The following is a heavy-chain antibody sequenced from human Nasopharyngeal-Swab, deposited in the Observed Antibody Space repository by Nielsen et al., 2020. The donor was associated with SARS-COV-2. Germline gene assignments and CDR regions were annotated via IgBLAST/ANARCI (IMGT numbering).Heavy chain of an antibody. J-gene: IGHJ3*01. CDR2: LSNNDGSLT. Sequence: GESLKISCAASGFDFWKYAMSWVRQAPGKGLEWVSTLSNNDGSLTFYADSVKGRFTISSDTSKNTVSLQMNSLRAEDTAVYYCAKDDFCPACAFDVWGQGTIVTVSS. V-gene: IGHV3-23*01. CDR1: GFDFWKYA. D-gene: IGHD2-21*02. CDR3: AKDDFCPACAFDV.